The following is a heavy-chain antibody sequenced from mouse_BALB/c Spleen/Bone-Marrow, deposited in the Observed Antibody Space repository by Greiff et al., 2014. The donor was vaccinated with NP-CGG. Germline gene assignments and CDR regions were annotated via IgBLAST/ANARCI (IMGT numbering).Heavy chain of an antibody. CDR2: IYPGDLNT. CDR1: GYTFTTYY. V-gene: IGHV1S56*01. D-gene: IGHD1-1*01. CDR3: VREDYGSVSFDY. Sequence: QAQLQQSGPELVKPGASVRISCKVSGYTFTTYYLHWVKQRPGQGLEWIGWIYPGDLNTKYNEQFKATATLTADKSSSTAYMQLSSLTSEDSAVYFCVREDYGSVSFDYWGQGTTLTVSS. J-gene: IGHJ2*01.